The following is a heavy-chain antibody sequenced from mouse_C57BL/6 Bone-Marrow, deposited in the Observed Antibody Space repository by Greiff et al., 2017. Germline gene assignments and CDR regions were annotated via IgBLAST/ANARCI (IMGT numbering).Heavy chain of an antibody. CDR2: INYDGSST. D-gene: IGHD2-1*01. CDR1: GFTFSDYY. Sequence: EVKLMESEGGLVQPGSSMKLSCTASGFTFSDYYMAWVRQVPEKGLEWVANINYDGSSTYYLDSLKSRFIISRDNAKNILYLQMSSLKSEDTATYYCARDTPIYYGNYVGYFDVWGTGTTVTVSS. V-gene: IGHV5-16*01. CDR3: ARDTPIYYGNYVGYFDV. J-gene: IGHJ1*03.